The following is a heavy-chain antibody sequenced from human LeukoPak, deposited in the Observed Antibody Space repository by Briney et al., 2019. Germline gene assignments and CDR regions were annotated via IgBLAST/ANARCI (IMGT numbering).Heavy chain of an antibody. CDR2: ISGSGGST. V-gene: IGHV3-23*01. Sequence: GSLRLSCAASGFTFSSYAMSWVRQAPGKGLEWVSAISGSGGSTYYADSVKGRFTISRDNSKNTLYLQMNSLRAEDTAVYYCAKDPSSVVVIAMSFDYWGQGTLVTVSS. CDR1: GFTFSSYA. D-gene: IGHD2-21*01. CDR3: AKDPSSVVVIAMSFDY. J-gene: IGHJ4*02.